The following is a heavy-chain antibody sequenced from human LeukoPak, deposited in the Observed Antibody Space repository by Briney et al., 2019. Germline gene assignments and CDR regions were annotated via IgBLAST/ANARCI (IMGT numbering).Heavy chain of an antibody. CDR3: ARGSLGDYSEGPTIDY. D-gene: IGHD4-11*01. Sequence: PSETLSLTCTVSGGSISSYYWSWIRQPPGKGLEWIGYIYYSGSTNYNPSLKSRVTISVDTSKNQFSLKLSSVTAADTAVYYCARGSLGDYSEGPTIDYWGQGTLVTVSS. CDR1: GGSISSYY. V-gene: IGHV4-59*08. CDR2: IYYSGST. J-gene: IGHJ4*02.